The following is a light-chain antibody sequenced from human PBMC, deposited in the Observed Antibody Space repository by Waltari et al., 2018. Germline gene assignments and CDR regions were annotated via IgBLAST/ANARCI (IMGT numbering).Light chain of an antibody. CDR1: QSISSW. CDR2: KAS. Sequence: TCRDSQSISSWLAWYQQKPGKTPKVLIHKASSLETGVPSRFSGSGSGTEFTLTISSLQPEDSATYYCQQYIAYPLTFGGGTKVEIK. J-gene: IGKJ4*01. V-gene: IGKV1-5*03. CDR3: QQYIAYPLT.